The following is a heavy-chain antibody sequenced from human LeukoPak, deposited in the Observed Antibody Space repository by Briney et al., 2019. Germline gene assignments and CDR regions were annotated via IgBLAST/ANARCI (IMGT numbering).Heavy chain of an antibody. CDR2: ISGSGGTP. CDR3: AKVATVSALDGMDV. Sequence: GGSLRLSCTASRFTFSSYAMSWVRQAPGKGLEWVSAISGSGGTPYYADSLKGRFTISRDSSKNTLYLQMNSLRAEDTAVYYCAKVATVSALDGMDVWGQGTTVTVSS. D-gene: IGHD2-21*02. J-gene: IGHJ6*02. V-gene: IGHV3-23*01. CDR1: RFTFSSYA.